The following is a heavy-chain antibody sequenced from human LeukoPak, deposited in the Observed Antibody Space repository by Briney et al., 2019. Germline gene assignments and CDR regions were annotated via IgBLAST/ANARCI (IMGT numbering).Heavy chain of an antibody. V-gene: IGHV1-8*01. CDR2: MNPNSGNT. CDR3: ARARSRSGYLIDY. CDR1: GYTFTSYD. Sequence: ASVKVSCKASGYTFTSYDINWVRQATGQGLGWMGWMNPNSGNTGYAQKFQGRVTMTRNTSISTAYMELSSLRSEDTAVYYCARARSRSGYLIDYWGQGTLVTVSS. D-gene: IGHD3-22*01. J-gene: IGHJ4*02.